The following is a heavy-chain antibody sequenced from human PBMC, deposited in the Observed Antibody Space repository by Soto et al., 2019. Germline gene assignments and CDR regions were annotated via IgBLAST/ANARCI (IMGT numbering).Heavy chain of an antibody. CDR1: GFTFSSYG. Sequence: VHLVESGGGVVQPGRSLRLSCAASGFTFSSYGMHWVRQAPGKGLEWVALIAYDGSIKYYADSVKGRFTISRDNSNNMVYLQMNSLRAEDTAVYYCAKYLNPTTVSTYHWGQGTLVIVSS. D-gene: IGHD4-17*01. V-gene: IGHV3-30*18. CDR2: IAYDGSIK. CDR3: AKYLNPTTVSTYH. J-gene: IGHJ5*02.